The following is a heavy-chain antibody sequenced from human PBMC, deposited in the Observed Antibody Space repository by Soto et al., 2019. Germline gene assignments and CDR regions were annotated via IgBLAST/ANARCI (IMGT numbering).Heavy chain of an antibody. D-gene: IGHD3-10*01. Sequence: EVQLVESGGDLVQPGGSLRLSCAASGFNFNHYAMNWVRQTPGKGLEWVSFISRSSETIYYADAVKGRFTISRDNGKNSLYMQVNSLRAEDTAVYYCARYGSGSNLKDPFDYWGHGTLVTVSS. CDR2: ISRSSETI. V-gene: IGHV3-48*01. J-gene: IGHJ4*01. CDR1: GFNFNHYA. CDR3: ARYGSGSNLKDPFDY.